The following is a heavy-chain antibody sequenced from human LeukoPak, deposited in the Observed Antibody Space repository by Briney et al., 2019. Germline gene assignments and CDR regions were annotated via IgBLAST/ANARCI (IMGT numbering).Heavy chain of an antibody. J-gene: IGHJ4*02. CDR2: ISYDGSNK. V-gene: IGHV3-30-3*01. CDR3: ARAPVWFGEWFFDY. CDR1: GFTFSTSA. Sequence: PGGSLRLSCAASGFTFSTSAMNWVRQAPGKGLEWVAVISYDGSNKDYADSVKGRFTISRDNSKNTLYLQMNSLRAEDTAVYYCARAPVWFGEWFFDYWGQGTLVTVSS. D-gene: IGHD3-10*01.